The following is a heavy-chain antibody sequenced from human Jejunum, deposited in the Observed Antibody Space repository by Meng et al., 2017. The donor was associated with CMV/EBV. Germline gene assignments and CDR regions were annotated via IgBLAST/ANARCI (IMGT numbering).Heavy chain of an antibody. J-gene: IGHJ4*02. CDR3: ARHEVVGTAIFDY. CDR2: IYSSGTT. Sequence: VQLQTSAPGLLKPSETLSLTCTVSGGSISNYYWSWIRQPAGKGLEYIGRIYSSGTTKYNPSLNSRVTMSVDTSKNQFSLKVRSVTAADTAVYLCARHEVVGTAIFDYWGQGTLVTVSS. V-gene: IGHV4-4*07. D-gene: IGHD6-19*01. CDR1: GGSISNYY.